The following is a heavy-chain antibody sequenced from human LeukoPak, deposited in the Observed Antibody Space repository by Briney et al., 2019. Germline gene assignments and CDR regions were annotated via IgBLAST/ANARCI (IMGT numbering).Heavy chain of an antibody. CDR3: ARRATSVHSSDIDV. CDR2: IYPGDSDT. D-gene: IGHD5-12*01. J-gene: IGHJ4*02. V-gene: IGHV5-51*01. Sequence: RGESLKLYRKCSGYILDRYWIGWDRQMPGKGLEWMGIIYPGDSDTRYSPSFQGQVTISADRSITTAYLQWSSLKASDTGIYYCARRATSVHSSDIDVWGQGTLVTVSS. CDR1: GYILDRYW.